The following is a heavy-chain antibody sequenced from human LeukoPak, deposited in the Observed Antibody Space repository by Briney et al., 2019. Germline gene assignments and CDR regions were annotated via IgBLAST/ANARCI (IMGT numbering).Heavy chain of an antibody. V-gene: IGHV7-4-1*02. J-gene: IGHJ3*02. CDR3: ARDASGDAFDI. D-gene: IGHD6-25*01. Sequence: GASVKVSCKATGYTFTSYATNWVRQAPGQGLEWMGWINTNTGNPTYAQGFTGRFVFSLDTSVSTAYLQISSLKAEDTAVYYCARDASGDAFDIWGQGTMVTVSS. CDR2: INTNTGNP. CDR1: GYTFTSYA.